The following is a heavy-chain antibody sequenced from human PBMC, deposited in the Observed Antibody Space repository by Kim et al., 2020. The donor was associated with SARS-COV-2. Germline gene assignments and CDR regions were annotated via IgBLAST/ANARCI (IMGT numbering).Heavy chain of an antibody. CDR1: VGSFRDFY. V-gene: IGHV4-34*01. J-gene: IGHJ5*02. CDR2: VNHSGST. D-gene: IGHD3-22*01. CDR3: ARVGYDRSPAYNWFDP. Sequence: SETLSLTCAVYVGSFRDFYWSWIRQPPGKGLEWIGEVNHSGSTHYNPSLRSRVTISVDTSKNQFSLKLTSVTAADTAVYYCARVGYDRSPAYNWFDPWGQGELVTVSS.